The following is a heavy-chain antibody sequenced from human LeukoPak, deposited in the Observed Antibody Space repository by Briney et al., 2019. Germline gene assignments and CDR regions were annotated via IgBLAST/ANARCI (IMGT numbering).Heavy chain of an antibody. Sequence: ASVKVSYKASGYTFTSYGTSWVRQAPGQGLEWMGWISGKNGNTNYAEKLQGRVTMTTDTSTSTAYMELRSLRSDDTAVYYCARGGYSGYDGPISYWGQGTPVTVSS. CDR1: GYTFTSYG. V-gene: IGHV1-18*01. J-gene: IGHJ4*02. CDR2: ISGKNGNT. D-gene: IGHD5-12*01. CDR3: ARGGYSGYDGPISY.